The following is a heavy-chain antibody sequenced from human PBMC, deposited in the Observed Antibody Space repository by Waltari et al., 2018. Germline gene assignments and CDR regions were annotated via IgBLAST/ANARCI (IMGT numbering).Heavy chain of an antibody. V-gene: IGHV3-74*01. J-gene: IGHJ4*02. CDR2: INDDGSTI. D-gene: IGHD1-26*01. CDR3: TRTLVGPYPFEN. CDR1: GCIFGHVW. Sequence: EVHLVESGGGSGQPGGSRRLSCSASGCIFGHVWMHWVRQVPGKGLVWVSRINDDGSTISYADSVKGRFTISRDNAKNTLYLQMDSLRVEDTAVYYCTRTLVGPYPFENWGQGTLVTVSS.